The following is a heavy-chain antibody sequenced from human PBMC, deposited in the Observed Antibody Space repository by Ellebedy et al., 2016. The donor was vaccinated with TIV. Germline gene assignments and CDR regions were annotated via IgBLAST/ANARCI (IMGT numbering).Heavy chain of an antibody. CDR2: INYNSGDI. V-gene: IGHV3-9*01. Sequence: SLKISXATSGFDLREYAMHWVRQAPGKGLEWVSGINYNSGDIDYADSVKGRFTISRDHAKNSVYLQMNSLRVEDTAVYYCAKDGRYDSSGYYYWGQGTLVTVSS. CDR3: AKDGRYDSSGYYY. D-gene: IGHD3-22*01. J-gene: IGHJ4*02. CDR1: GFDLREYA.